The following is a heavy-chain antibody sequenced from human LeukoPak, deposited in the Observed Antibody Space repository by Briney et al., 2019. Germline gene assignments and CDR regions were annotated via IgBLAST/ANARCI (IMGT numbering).Heavy chain of an antibody. CDR3: ARGGITMIVVVITNGWFDP. CDR2: INPNSGGT. J-gene: IGHJ5*02. V-gene: IGHV1-2*02. CDR1: GYTFTGYY. D-gene: IGHD3-22*01. Sequence: GASVKVSCKASGYTFTGYYIHWVRQAPGQGLEWMGWINPNSGGTNYAQKFQGRVTMTRDTSISTAYMELSRLRSDDTAVYYCARGGITMIVVVITNGWFDPWGQGTLVTVSS.